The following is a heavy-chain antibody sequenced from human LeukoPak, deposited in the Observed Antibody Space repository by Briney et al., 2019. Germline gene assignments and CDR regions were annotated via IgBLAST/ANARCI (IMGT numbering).Heavy chain of an antibody. CDR3: AKAFHYGSGSYSYYFDY. V-gene: IGHV3-9*01. Sequence: GGSLRLSCAASGFTFEDYAMHWVRQAPGKGLERVSGISWNSASIGYADSVKGRFTISRDNAKNSLYLQMNSLRAEDTALYYCAKAFHYGSGSYSYYFDYWGQGTLVTVSS. CDR1: GFTFEDYA. CDR2: ISWNSASI. J-gene: IGHJ4*02. D-gene: IGHD3-10*01.